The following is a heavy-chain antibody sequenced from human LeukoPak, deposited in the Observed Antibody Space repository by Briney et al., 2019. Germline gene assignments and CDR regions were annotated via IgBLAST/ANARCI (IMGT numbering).Heavy chain of an antibody. CDR3: ARGDQSDY. J-gene: IGHJ4*02. Sequence: GGSLRLSCAASGFTFSSYAMHWVRQAPGKGLEWVAVISYDGSNKYYADSVKGRFTISRDNSKNTLYLQMNSLRAEDTAVYYCARGDQSDYWGQGTLVTVSS. V-gene: IGHV3-30-3*01. CDR1: GFTFSSYA. CDR2: ISYDGSNK. D-gene: IGHD3-10*01.